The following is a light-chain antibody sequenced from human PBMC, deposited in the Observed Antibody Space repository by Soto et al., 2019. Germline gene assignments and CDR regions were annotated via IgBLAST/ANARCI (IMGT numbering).Light chain of an antibody. CDR2: GAS. Sequence: DIQMTQSPSSLSASLGDRVTISCRASQSFSNNLNWYQQKAGKAPKLLIYGASSLQSGVPSRFSGSRSGTDFTLTISCLQSEDFATYYCQQYYSYSTFGQGTRLEIK. J-gene: IGKJ5*01. CDR1: QSFSNN. CDR3: QQYYSYST. V-gene: IGKV1-39*01.